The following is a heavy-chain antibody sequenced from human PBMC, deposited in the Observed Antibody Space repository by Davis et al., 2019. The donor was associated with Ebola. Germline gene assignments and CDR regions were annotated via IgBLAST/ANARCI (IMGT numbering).Heavy chain of an antibody. CDR1: GGTFSSYA. Sequence: ASVKVSCKASGGTFSSYAISWVRQAPGQGLEWMGWINPNSGGTNYAQKFQGRVTMTRDTSISTAYMELSRLRSDDTAVYYCARDRELSTVSAFDIWGQGTMVTVSS. J-gene: IGHJ3*02. V-gene: IGHV1-2*02. CDR2: INPNSGGT. CDR3: ARDRELSTVSAFDI. D-gene: IGHD4-17*01.